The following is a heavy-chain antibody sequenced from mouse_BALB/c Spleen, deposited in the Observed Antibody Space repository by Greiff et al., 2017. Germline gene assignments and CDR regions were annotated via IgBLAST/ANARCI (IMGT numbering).Heavy chain of an antibody. CDR1: GYTFTSYV. CDR2: INPYNDGT. Sequence: EVQLQQSGPELVKPGASVKMSCKASGYTFTSYVMHWVKQKPGQGLEWIGYINPYNDGTKYNEKFKGKATLTSDKSSSTAYMELSSLTSEDSAVYYCARSTVSLYYYAMDYWGQGTSVTVSS. V-gene: IGHV1-14*01. CDR3: ARSTVSLYYYAMDY. D-gene: IGHD2-1*01. J-gene: IGHJ4*01.